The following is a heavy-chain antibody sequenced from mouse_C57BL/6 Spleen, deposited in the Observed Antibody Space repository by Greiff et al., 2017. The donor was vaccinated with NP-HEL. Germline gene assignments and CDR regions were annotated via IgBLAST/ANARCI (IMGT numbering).Heavy chain of an antibody. D-gene: IGHD1-1*01. CDR2: IYPGSGST. J-gene: IGHJ3*01. CDR1: GYTFTSYW. CDR3: ARGYYYGSSPFAY. Sequence: QVQLQQPGAELVKPGASVKMSCKASGYTFTSYWITWVKQRPGQGLEWIGDIYPGSGSTNYNEKFKSKATLTVDTSSSTAYMQLSSLTSEDSAVYYCARGYYYGSSPFAYWGQGTLVTVSA. V-gene: IGHV1-55*01.